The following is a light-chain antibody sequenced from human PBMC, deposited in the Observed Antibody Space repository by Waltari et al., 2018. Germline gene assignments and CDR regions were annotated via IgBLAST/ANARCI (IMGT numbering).Light chain of an antibody. CDR3: CSYAGGYVYV. V-gene: IGLV2-11*01. CDR2: DVT. Sequence: QSALTQPRSVSGSPGQSVPISCTGTSSDVGGYTYVSWYQQPPGKAPKLMIYDVTKRPSGVPDRFSGSKSGNTASLTISGLQAEDEADYYCCSYAGGYVYVFGTGTEVTVL. J-gene: IGLJ1*01. CDR1: SSDVGGYTY.